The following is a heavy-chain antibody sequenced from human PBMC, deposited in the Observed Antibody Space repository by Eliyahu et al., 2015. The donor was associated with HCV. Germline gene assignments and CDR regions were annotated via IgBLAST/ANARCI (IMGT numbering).Heavy chain of an antibody. CDR2: IWYDGSNK. CDR3: VRDAGRGFLGHHFDV. D-gene: IGHD3-3*01. Sequence: QVQLVESGGGXVXPGRSLXXXCTTSGFTFDXHGMHWVRQAPGKGLEWVAVIWYDGSNKXHADSMGGRVTISRDNSKNTVSLEMNSLRDDDTAVYYCVRDAGRGFLGHHFDVWGRGTLVTVSS. V-gene: IGHV3-33*01. CDR1: GFTFDXHG. J-gene: IGHJ2*01.